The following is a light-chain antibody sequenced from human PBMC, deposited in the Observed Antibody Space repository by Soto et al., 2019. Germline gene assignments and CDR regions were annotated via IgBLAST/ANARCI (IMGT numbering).Light chain of an antibody. CDR3: CSYAGSYTVV. J-gene: IGLJ3*02. Sequence: QSALTQPRSVSGSPGQSVTISCTGTSSDVGGYNYVSWYQQHPGKAPKLMIYDVSKRPSGVPDRFSGSKSGNTASLTISGLQADDDADYCCCSYAGSYTVVFGGGTKLTVL. V-gene: IGLV2-11*01. CDR1: SSDVGGYNY. CDR2: DVS.